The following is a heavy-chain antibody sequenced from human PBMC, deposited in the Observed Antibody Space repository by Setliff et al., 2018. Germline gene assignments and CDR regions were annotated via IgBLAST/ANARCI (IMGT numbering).Heavy chain of an antibody. Sequence: GGSLRLSCAASGISFGDYAMSWVRQAPGKGLEWVGFIRTKPYGGTTEYAASVKGRFTISRDDSKSITYLQMNSLKTEDTAVYYCTQYDYSNYWGQGTLVTVSS. V-gene: IGHV3-49*04. D-gene: IGHD4-4*01. J-gene: IGHJ4*02. CDR1: GISFGDYA. CDR2: IRTKPYGGTT. CDR3: TQYDYSNY.